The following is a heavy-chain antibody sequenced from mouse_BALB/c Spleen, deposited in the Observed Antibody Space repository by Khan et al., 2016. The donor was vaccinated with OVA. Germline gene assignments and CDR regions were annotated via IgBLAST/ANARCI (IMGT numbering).Heavy chain of an antibody. CDR3: ARRGYDYGRGALFAY. J-gene: IGHJ3*01. Sequence: QVQLKQAGPGLVQPSQSLSITCTVSGFSLTNYSLHWVRQSPGKGLEWLGVIWSAGSTDYNAAFISRLTIRKDNSRSQVFFKMNSLQPNDTATYYCARRGYDYGRGALFAYWGQGTLVTVSA. CDR2: IWSAGST. D-gene: IGHD2-4*01. V-gene: IGHV2-2*02. CDR1: GFSLTNYS.